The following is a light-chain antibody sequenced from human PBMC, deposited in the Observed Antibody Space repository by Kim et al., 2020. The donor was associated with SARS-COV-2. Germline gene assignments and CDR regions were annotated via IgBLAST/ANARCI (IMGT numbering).Light chain of an antibody. J-gene: IGLJ1*01. CDR1: TCDNGSNT. Sequence: QRVTVSLSRSTCDNGSNTVNWSQQLPGTAPKLLIYGNDQRPSGVPDRFSASKSGTADSLAISGLQSEDEADYYCAAWDDSLNGYYVFGTGTKVTVL. CDR3: AAWDDSLNGYYV. CDR2: GND. V-gene: IGLV1-44*01.